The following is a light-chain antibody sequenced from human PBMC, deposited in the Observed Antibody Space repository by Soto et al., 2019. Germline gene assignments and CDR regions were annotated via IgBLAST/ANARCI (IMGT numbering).Light chain of an antibody. CDR3: SSYTSSYTYV. CDR2: DVN. J-gene: IGLJ1*01. Sequence: QSALTQPDSVSGSPRQSITISCTGTSSDVGGYDYVSWYQQHPGKAPKLMLYDVNNRPSGVSDRFSGSKSGNTASLTISGLQAEDEADYYCSSYTSSYTYVFGSGTKLTVL. V-gene: IGLV2-14*03. CDR1: SSDVGGYDY.